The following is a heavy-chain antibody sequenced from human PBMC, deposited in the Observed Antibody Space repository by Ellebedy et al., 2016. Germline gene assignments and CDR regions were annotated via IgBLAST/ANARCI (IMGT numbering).Heavy chain of an antibody. CDR3: ARDRGYGDATFGY. V-gene: IGHV1-18*01. CDR2: ISAYNGDT. D-gene: IGHD4-17*01. Sequence: ASVKVSCKASGYTFTTYGISWVRQAPGQGLEWMGWISAYNGDTNYAQKLQGRVTVTTETSTSTAYMELRSLRSDDTAVYYCARDRGYGDATFGYWGQGTLVTVSS. J-gene: IGHJ4*02. CDR1: GYTFTTYG.